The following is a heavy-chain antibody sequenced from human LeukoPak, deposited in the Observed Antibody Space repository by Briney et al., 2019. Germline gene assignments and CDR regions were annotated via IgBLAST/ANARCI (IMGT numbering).Heavy chain of an antibody. Sequence: ASVKVSCKASGYTFTSYGISWVRQAPAHGLECMGWISAYNGSKNFAHKFQDTVTLPTDPSTSTVYMGLRGLRPDDTAVYYCARGSPPPDISSSWYKINWFDPWGQGTLVTVSS. CDR3: ARGSPPPDISSSWYKINWFDP. D-gene: IGHD6-13*01. V-gene: IGHV1-18*01. CDR2: ISAYNGSK. CDR1: GYTFTSYG. J-gene: IGHJ5*02.